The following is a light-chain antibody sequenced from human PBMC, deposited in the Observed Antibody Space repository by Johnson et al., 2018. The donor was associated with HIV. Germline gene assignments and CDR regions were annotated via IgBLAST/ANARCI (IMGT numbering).Light chain of an antibody. CDR1: VSNIESYF. CDR3: GIWDPSLSPLYV. V-gene: IGLV1-51*02. CDR2: ENN. J-gene: IGLJ1*01. Sequence: SVLTQPPSVSAAPGQTVNISCSGTVSNIESYFVSWYQQLPGAAPTLLIYENNQPPSGTHDLFSGSKSGATAPRDTTLLQAGDEADYYCGIWDPSLSPLYVFGTGTKITVL.